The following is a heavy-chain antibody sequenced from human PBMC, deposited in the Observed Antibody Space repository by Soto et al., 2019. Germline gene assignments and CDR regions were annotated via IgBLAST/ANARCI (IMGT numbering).Heavy chain of an antibody. CDR3: AVHGDYDAFNF. D-gene: IGHD4-17*01. V-gene: IGHV3-74*01. CDR1: GISFSRYW. CDR2: MGPDGSSP. Sequence: EVQVVESGGGLVQPGGSLRLSCAASGISFSRYWTHWVRQAPGKGLEWVSRMGPDGSSPSYADSVKGRFSISRDDAKNTLSLQVNSLRADDTAVYYCAVHGDYDAFNFWGQGTVVTVSS. J-gene: IGHJ3*01.